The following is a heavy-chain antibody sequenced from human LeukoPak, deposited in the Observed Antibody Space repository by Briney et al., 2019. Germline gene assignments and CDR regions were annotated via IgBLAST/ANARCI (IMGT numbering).Heavy chain of an antibody. CDR1: GGSISSSSYY. J-gene: IGHJ4*02. V-gene: IGHV4-39*07. CDR3: ARDQSIAAAGPDY. CDR2: IYYSGST. Sequence: PSETLSLTCTVSGGSISSSSYYWGWIRQPPGKGLEWIGSIYYSGSTYYHPSLKSRVTISVDTSKNQFSLKLSSVTAADTAVYYCARDQSIAAAGPDYWGQGTLVTVSS. D-gene: IGHD6-13*01.